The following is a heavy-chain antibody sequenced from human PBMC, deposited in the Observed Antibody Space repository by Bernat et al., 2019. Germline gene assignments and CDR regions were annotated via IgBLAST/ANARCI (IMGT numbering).Heavy chain of an antibody. CDR1: GFTFSSYG. J-gene: IGHJ6*02. D-gene: IGHD6-25*01. CDR2: IWYDGSKK. Sequence: QVQLVESGGGVVQPGRSLRLSCVASGFTFSSYGMHWVRQAPGKGLEWVAVIWYDGSKKYLADAVKGRFTISRDNSKNTLYVQMNSLRPEETAVYYWAPAPDSSGWNPAFLYYNYGMDVWGQGTTVTVSS. V-gene: IGHV3-30*19. CDR3: APAPDSSGWNPAFLYYNYGMDV.